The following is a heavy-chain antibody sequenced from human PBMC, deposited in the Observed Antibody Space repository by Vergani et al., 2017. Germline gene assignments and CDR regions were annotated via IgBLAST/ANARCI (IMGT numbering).Heavy chain of an antibody. D-gene: IGHD3-10*01. CDR3: ASPRTYYYGSGKYYYGMDV. CDR2: ISSSGSTI. J-gene: IGHJ6*02. V-gene: IGHV3-11*04. Sequence: LQLVESGGGLVQPGGSLRLSCAASGSTVSGNYMSWIRQAPGKGLEWVSYISSSGSTIYYADSVKGRFTISRDNAKNSLYLQMNSLRAEDTAVYYCASPRTYYYGSGKYYYGMDVWGQGTTVTVSS. CDR1: GSTVSGNY.